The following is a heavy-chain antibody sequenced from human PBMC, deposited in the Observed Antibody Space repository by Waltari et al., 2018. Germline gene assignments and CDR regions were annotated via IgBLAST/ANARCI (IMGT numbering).Heavy chain of an antibody. CDR3: ATDRMSTTAFDY. CDR2: MYSGGST. J-gene: IGHJ4*02. D-gene: IGHD1-1*01. V-gene: IGHV3-66*01. CDR1: GFSVTTNY. Sequence: EVQLVQSGGGLVQPGGSLRLSCLVSGFSVTTNYMTWVRQAPGKGLEWVSTMYSGGSTYYADSVKGRLTISRDTSTNMVYLHMTNLRVEDTAVYYCATDRMSTTAFDYWGQGTLVTVSS.